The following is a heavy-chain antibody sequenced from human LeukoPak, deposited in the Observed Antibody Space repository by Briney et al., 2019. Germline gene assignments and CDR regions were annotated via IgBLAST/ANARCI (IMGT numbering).Heavy chain of an antibody. CDR3: ARGLTYSSGGSCY. V-gene: IGHV1-2*02. CDR2: INPNNGGT. Sequence: ASVKVSCNTSGYTFTNYYMHRVRQAPGQGLEWMGWINPNNGGTKYAQKFQDRVTMTRDTSISTAYMDLSRLTSDDTAVYYCARGLTYSSGGSCYWGQGTLVTVSS. J-gene: IGHJ4*02. D-gene: IGHD2-15*01. CDR1: GYTFTNYY.